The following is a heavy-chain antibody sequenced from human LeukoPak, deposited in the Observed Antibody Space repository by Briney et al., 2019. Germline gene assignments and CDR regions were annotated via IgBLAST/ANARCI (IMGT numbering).Heavy chain of an antibody. CDR2: IWYDGSSK. CDR3: ARDLVALTYYYDSSGYPTGGFDY. CDR1: GFTFSSYW. Sequence: PGGSLRLSCAASGFTFSSYWMSWVRQAPGKGLEWVAVIWYDGSSKYYADSVKGRFTISRDNSKNTLYLQMNSLRAEDTAVYYCARDLVALTYYYDSSGYPTGGFDYWGQGTLVTVSS. J-gene: IGHJ4*02. D-gene: IGHD3-22*01. V-gene: IGHV3-33*08.